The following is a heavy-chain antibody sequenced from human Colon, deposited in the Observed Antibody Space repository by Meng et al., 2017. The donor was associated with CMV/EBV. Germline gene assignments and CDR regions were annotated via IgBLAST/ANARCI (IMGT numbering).Heavy chain of an antibody. J-gene: IGHJ4*02. V-gene: IGHV1-2*02. CDR1: GDTFSGYY. Sequence: VEWGVEGAAPGRTGGVSCMFYGDTFSGYYVHGGRQAPGQGLEWMGWINPKSGDTKYAQKFQDRVTMTRDTSIGTAYMDLSRLTSDDTALYYCARGVVGGYNFGFPVAYYCDYWGQGTLVTVSS. CDR3: ARGVVGGYNFGFPVAYYCDY. D-gene: IGHD1-1*01. CDR2: INPKSGDT.